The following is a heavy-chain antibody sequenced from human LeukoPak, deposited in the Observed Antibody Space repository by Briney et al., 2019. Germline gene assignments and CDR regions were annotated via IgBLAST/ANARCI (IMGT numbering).Heavy chain of an antibody. CDR3: AKDRGYYDSSGYYLSDY. D-gene: IGHD3-22*01. CDR2: ISGSGGST. Sequence: GGSLRLSRAASGFTFSSYAMSWVRRAPGKGLEWVSAISGSGGSTYYADSVKGRFTISRDNSKNTLYLQMNSLRAEDTAVYYCAKDRGYYDSSGYYLSDYWGQGTLVTVSS. V-gene: IGHV3-23*01. CDR1: GFTFSSYA. J-gene: IGHJ4*02.